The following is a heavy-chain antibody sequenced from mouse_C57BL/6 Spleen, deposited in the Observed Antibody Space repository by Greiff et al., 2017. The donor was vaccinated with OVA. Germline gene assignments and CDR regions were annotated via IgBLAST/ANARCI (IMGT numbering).Heavy chain of an antibody. CDR1: GYTFTEYT. V-gene: IGHV1-62-2*01. Sequence: QVQLQQSGAELVKPGASVKLSCKASGYTFTEYTIHWVKQRSGQGLEWIGWFFPGSGSLKYNEKFKDKATLTADKSSSTVYMGLRRLTSEDSAVYFCARHEEGYYSSSLYYCGDWGQGTTLTVAS. J-gene: IGHJ2*01. CDR3: ARHEEGYYSSSLYYCGD. D-gene: IGHD1-1*01. CDR2: FFPGSGSL.